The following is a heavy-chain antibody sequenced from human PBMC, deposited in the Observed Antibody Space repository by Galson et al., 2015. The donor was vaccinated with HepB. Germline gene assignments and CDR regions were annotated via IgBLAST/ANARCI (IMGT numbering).Heavy chain of an antibody. D-gene: IGHD3-16*01. V-gene: IGHV1-24*01. J-gene: IGHJ3*02. Sequence: SVKVSCKVSGNTLTKLSIHWVRQAPGKGLEWMGGFDPEDGERIYAQKFQGRVIMTEDTSTGTGYMELSSLRSEDSAVYYCATEIYNRDYEIESFDMWGQGTLVTVCS. CDR3: ATEIYNRDYEIESFDM. CDR2: FDPEDGER. CDR1: GNTLTKLS.